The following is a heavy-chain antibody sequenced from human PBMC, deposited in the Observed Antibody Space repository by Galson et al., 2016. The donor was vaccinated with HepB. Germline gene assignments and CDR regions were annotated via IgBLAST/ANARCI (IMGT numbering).Heavy chain of an antibody. CDR2: IRYDVSKA. CDR3: AKGGEARGVYYYYGMDV. CDR1: GVTFSSYA. Sequence: SVRLSCAASGVTFSSYAMSWVRQAPGQGLEWVGGIRYDVSKAYYAQSVKGRFTISRDNSKNTAYMQLTSLRAGDTAVYYCAKGGEARGVYYYYGMDVWGQGTTVTVSS. J-gene: IGHJ6*02. V-gene: IGHV3-33*03. D-gene: IGHD3-10*01.